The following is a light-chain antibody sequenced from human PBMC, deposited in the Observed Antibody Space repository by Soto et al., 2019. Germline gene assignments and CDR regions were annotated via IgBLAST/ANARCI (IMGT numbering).Light chain of an antibody. CDR3: LHVRNFPLT. CDR2: TAS. CDR1: QGIGDR. V-gene: IGKV1-12*01. J-gene: IGKJ1*01. Sequence: DIQVTQSPSSVSASVGDRVTITCRASQGIGDRLAWYQHKPGNAPQLLIQTASTLLSGVPSRFSGSGSGTDFLLTINSLQPEDFATYYCLHVRNFPLTFGQGTKVEI.